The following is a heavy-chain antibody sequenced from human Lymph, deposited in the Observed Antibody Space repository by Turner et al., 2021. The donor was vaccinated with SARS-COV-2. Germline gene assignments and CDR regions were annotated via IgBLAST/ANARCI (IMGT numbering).Heavy chain of an antibody. J-gene: IGHJ4*02. CDR2: IDWDDDK. CDR1: GFSLSPRGMC. CDR3: ARIRTGYSYGYRYTYDFDY. V-gene: IGHV2-70*15. D-gene: IGHD5-18*01. Sequence: QVTLRESGPALVTPTQTLTLTCTFSGFSLSPRGMCVSWIRQPPGKALEWLARIDWDDDKYDSTSLKTRLTISKDTTKNQVVLTMTNMEPVDTATDYCARIRTGYSYGYRYTYDFDYWGQGTLVTVSS.